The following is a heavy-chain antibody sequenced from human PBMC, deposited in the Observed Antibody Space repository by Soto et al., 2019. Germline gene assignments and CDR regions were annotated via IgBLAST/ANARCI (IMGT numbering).Heavy chain of an antibody. Sequence: EVQLLESGGGLVQPGGSLRLSCAASGFTVSSNAMSWVRQAPGKGLEWVSSISGSGTIYYANSVKGRFTTSRDTSKNTLWLQMNSLRADDTAIYYCAKGKSGTYYSVFDYWGQGVLVTVSS. CDR3: AKGKSGTYYSVFDY. J-gene: IGHJ4*02. D-gene: IGHD1-26*01. CDR1: GFTVSSNA. CDR2: ISGSGTI. V-gene: IGHV3-23*01.